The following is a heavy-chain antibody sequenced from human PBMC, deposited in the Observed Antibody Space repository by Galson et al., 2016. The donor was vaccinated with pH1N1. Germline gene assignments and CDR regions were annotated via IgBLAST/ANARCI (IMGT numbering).Heavy chain of an antibody. CDR2: ISGRGGIT. J-gene: IGHJ3*01. CDR1: GFAVRNYV. D-gene: IGHD2/OR15-2a*01. V-gene: IGHV3-23*01. Sequence: SLRLSCATSGFAVRNYVMSWVRQAPGKGLEWVSVISGRGGITHYADSVKGRFSISRDTFKSTLYLEMKKLSADDTAVYYCAKGRSREYLHFHFYAFDLWGRGTMV. CDR3: AKGRSREYLHFHFYAFDL.